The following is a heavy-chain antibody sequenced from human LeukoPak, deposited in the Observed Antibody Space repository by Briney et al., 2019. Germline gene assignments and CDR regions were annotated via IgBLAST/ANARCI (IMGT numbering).Heavy chain of an antibody. V-gene: IGHV1-2*02. CDR1: GYIFTGYY. CDR3: GRKSAARKTSEFDY. CDR2: SNPTSGST. D-gene: IGHD6-6*01. Sequence: ASVKVSCKASGYIFTGYYLHWVRQAPGQGLEWMGWSNPTSGSTNYAQKFQGRVTMTRDTSISTAYMELSRLTFDDTAVYYCGRKSAARKTSEFDYWGQGTLVTVSS. J-gene: IGHJ4*02.